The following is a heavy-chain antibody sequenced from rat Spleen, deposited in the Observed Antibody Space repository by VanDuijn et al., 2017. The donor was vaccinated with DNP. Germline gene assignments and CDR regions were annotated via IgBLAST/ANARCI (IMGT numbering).Heavy chain of an antibody. V-gene: IGHV5-25*01. CDR1: GFTFNNYF. Sequence: EVQLVESGGGLVQPGRSLKLSCVVSGFTFNNYFMAWVRQAPKKGLEWVATISSTGGGTYYPDSVKGRFTISRDNAKNSLYLQMNSLTSEDTATYYCARQRVMYTTATGFAYWGQGTLVTVSS. D-gene: IGHD1-6*01. J-gene: IGHJ3*01. CDR2: ISSTGGGT. CDR3: ARQRVMYTTATGFAY.